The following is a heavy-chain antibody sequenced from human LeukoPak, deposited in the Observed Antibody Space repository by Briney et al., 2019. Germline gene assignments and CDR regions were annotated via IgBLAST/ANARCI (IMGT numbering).Heavy chain of an antibody. V-gene: IGHV3-21*01. CDR1: GFTFSSYS. CDR2: ISSSSSYI. CDR3: ARHAVRLSLPPSRRYYFDY. J-gene: IGHJ4*02. D-gene: IGHD3-16*02. Sequence: AGGSLSLSFAASGFTFSSYSMNWVRQAPGKGLEWVSSISSSSSYIYYADSVKGRFTISRDNAKNSLYLLMNSLRAEDTAVYYCARHAVRLSLPPSRRYYFDYWGQGTLVTVSS.